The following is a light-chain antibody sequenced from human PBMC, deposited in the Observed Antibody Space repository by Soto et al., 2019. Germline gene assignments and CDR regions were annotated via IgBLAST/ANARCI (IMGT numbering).Light chain of an antibody. Sequence: IQLTQSPSSLSASVGDRVTITCRASQGISSALVWYQQKPGKPPTLLMYDGSTLESGVPSRFSGSGYGTDFTLTISSLQPEDFATYYCQQFHNYPLTFGGGTKVDIK. CDR2: DGS. CDR1: QGISSA. CDR3: QQFHNYPLT. J-gene: IGKJ4*01. V-gene: IGKV1D-13*01.